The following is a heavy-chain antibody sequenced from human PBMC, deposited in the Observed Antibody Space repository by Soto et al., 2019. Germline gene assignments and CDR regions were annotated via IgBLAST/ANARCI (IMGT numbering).Heavy chain of an antibody. CDR1: GFTFSSYA. Sequence: GGSLRLSCAASGFTFSSYAMSWVRQAPGKGLEWVSAISGSGGSTYYADSVKGRFTISRDNSKNTLYLQMNSLRAEDTAVYYGAKRAGYYDSSGYSDPFDYWGQGTLVTVSS. J-gene: IGHJ4*02. V-gene: IGHV3-23*01. D-gene: IGHD3-22*01. CDR2: ISGSGGST. CDR3: AKRAGYYDSSGYSDPFDY.